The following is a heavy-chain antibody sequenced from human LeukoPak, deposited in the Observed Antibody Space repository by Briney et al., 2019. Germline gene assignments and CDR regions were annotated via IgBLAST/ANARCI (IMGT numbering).Heavy chain of an antibody. CDR3: ARGRWGYSSGWYPDY. J-gene: IGHJ4*02. Sequence: GGSLRLSCAASGFTFSSYSMNWVRQAPGKGLEWVSYISSSSSTIYYADSVKGRFTVSRDNAKNSLYLQMNSLRAEDTAVYYCARGRWGYSSGWYPDYWGQGTLVTVSS. V-gene: IGHV3-48*04. CDR1: GFTFSSYS. D-gene: IGHD6-19*01. CDR2: ISSSSSTI.